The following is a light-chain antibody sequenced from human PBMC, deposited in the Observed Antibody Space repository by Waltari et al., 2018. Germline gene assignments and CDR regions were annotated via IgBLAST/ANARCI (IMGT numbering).Light chain of an antibody. CDR2: GTA. Sequence: AGQSDSGISLAWYRQKVGQAPSLLVYGTASRATGTPDRFSGSGSATDFTLTISRLEREDVAVYYCQQYDGEVVTFGGGTKVEI. V-gene: IGKV3-20*01. CDR3: QQYDGEVVT. J-gene: IGKJ4*01. CDR1: QSDSGIS.